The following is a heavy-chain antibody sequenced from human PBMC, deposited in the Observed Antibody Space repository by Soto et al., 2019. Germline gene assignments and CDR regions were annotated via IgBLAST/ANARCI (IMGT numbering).Heavy chain of an antibody. CDR1: GFSLSTSGVN. V-gene: IGHV2-5*02. J-gene: IGHJ4*02. CDR2: INWDDDR. Sequence: QITLKESGPTLVKPTQTLTLTCTFSGFSLSTSGVNVGWFRQPPGKTLEWLALINWDDDRRYSPSLKNRLTVTKATSKKQVVLTMTNLDPGDTGTYYCAHGPDNWLYAGFDYWCQGTLVTGSS. CDR3: AHGPDNWLYAGFDY. D-gene: IGHD1-20*01.